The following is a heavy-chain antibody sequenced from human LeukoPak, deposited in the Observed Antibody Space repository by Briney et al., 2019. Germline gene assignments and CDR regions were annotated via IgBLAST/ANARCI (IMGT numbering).Heavy chain of an antibody. CDR3: AKDRGDVVLRVYALKGDH. CDR1: GFTFRDYA. D-gene: IGHD2-8*01. V-gene: IGHV3-23*01. CDR2: ISGNGAKT. J-gene: IGHJ4*02. Sequence: PGGSLRLSCAASGFTFRDYAMSWVRQAPGKGLEWAAGISGNGAKTYYADSVKGRLTISRDNSKNTLYLHLASLRVDDTAIYYCAKDRGDVVLRVYALKGDHWGQAKFATVSS.